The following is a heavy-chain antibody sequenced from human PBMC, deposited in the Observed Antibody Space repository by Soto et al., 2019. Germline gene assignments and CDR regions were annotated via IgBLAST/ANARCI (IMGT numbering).Heavy chain of an antibody. J-gene: IGHJ6*02. CDR3: ARADYYYYYGMDV. V-gene: IGHV1-69*13. Sequence: GASVKVSCKASGGTFSSYAISWVRQAPGQGLEWMGGIIPIFGTANYAQKFQGKVTITADESTSTAYMELSSLRSEDTAVYYCARADYYYYYGMDVWGQGTTVTVSS. CDR1: GGTFSSYA. CDR2: IIPIFGTA.